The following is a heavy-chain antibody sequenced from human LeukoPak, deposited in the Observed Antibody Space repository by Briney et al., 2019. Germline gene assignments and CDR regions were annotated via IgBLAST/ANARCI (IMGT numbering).Heavy chain of an antibody. CDR3: ARDQTQWLVTYGMDV. D-gene: IGHD6-19*01. J-gene: IGHJ6*02. V-gene: IGHV3-11*01. CDR2: ISSSGSTI. Sequence: GGSLRLSCAASGFTFSDYYMSWIRQAPGKGLEWVSYISSSGSTIYYADSVKGRFTISRDNAKNSLYLQMNSLRAEDTAVYYCARDQTQWLVTYGMDVWGQGTTVTVSS. CDR1: GFTFSDYY.